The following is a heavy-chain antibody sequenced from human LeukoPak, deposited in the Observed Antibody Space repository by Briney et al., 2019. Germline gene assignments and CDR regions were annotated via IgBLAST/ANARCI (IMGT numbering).Heavy chain of an antibody. D-gene: IGHD5-24*01. CDR1: GGSISSYY. V-gene: IGHV4-4*07. Sequence: PSETLSLTCSVFGGSISSYYWSWIRQPAGKGLEWIGRIYSSGSTNYNPSLKSRGTMSADTSKNQFSLKLSSVTAADTAVYYCARGWLQLPYWGQGTLVTVSS. CDR3: ARGWLQLPY. CDR2: IYSSGST. J-gene: IGHJ4*02.